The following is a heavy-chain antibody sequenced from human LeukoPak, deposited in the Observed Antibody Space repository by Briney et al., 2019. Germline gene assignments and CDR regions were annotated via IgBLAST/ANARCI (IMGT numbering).Heavy chain of an antibody. V-gene: IGHV3-74*03. CDR3: AREYYYDSSGYPK. Sequence: PGGSLRLSCTASGFTFSGHWIHWVRQAPGMGLVWVSRINERGTDSMYADSVKGRFTISRDNAKNSLYLQMNSLRAEDTAVYYCAREYYYDSSGYPKWGQGTLVTVSS. D-gene: IGHD3-22*01. J-gene: IGHJ4*02. CDR1: GFTFSGHW. CDR2: INERGTDS.